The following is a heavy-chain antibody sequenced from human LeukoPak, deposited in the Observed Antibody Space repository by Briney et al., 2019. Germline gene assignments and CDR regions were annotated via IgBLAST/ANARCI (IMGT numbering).Heavy chain of an antibody. J-gene: IGHJ6*03. CDR3: ARVVAVTGTPVYYMDV. D-gene: IGHD6-19*01. CDR2: INPNSGGT. Sequence: ASVKVSCMASRYMFTGYYMHWVRQAPGQGREWMGWINPNSGGTNYAQKFQGRVTMTRDTSISTAYMDLNRLRSDDTAVYYCARVVAVTGTPVYYMDVWGKGTTVTVSS. V-gene: IGHV1-2*02. CDR1: RYMFTGYY.